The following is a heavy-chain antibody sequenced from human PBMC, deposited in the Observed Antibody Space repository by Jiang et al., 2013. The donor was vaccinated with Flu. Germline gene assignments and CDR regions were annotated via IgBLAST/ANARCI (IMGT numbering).Heavy chain of an antibody. Sequence: LLKPSETLSLTCAVYGGSFSGYYWSWIRQPPGKGLEWIGETNHSGSTNYNPSLKSRVAISVDTSKNQFSLKMSSVTAADTAVYYCARGAQCSGGSCFFDYWGQGTLVTVSS. J-gene: IGHJ4*02. CDR1: GGSFSGYY. CDR2: TNHSGST. V-gene: IGHV4-34*01. CDR3: ARGAQCSGGSCFFDY. D-gene: IGHD2-15*01.